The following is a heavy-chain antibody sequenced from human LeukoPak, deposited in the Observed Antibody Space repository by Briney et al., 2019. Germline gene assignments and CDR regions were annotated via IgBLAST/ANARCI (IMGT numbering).Heavy chain of an antibody. V-gene: IGHV4-59*08. J-gene: IGHJ5*02. CDR1: GVSITTYY. D-gene: IGHD4-17*01. CDR2: IFYSGTS. CDR3: ARRGYGDL. Sequence: PSETLSLTCTVSGVSITTYYWSWIQQSPGKGLEWIGYIFYSGTSNYNPSLRSRVTMSVDTPKNQFSLKVSSVTAADTAVYYCARRGYGDLWGQGTLVTVSS.